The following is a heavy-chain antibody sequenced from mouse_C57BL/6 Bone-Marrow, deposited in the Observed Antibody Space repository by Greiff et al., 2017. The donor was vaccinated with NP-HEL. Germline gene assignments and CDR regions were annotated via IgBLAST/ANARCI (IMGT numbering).Heavy chain of an antibody. CDR1: GYSITSGYY. CDR3: ARGGPLTFAY. CDR2: ISYAGSN. V-gene: IGHV3-6*01. J-gene: IGHJ3*01. D-gene: IGHD6-1*01. Sequence: EVKLEESGPGLVKPSQSLSLTCSVTGYSITSGYYWNWIRQFPGNKLEWMGYISYAGSNNYNPSLKNRISITRDTSKNQFFLKLNSVTTEDTATYYCARGGPLTFAYWGQGTLVTVSA.